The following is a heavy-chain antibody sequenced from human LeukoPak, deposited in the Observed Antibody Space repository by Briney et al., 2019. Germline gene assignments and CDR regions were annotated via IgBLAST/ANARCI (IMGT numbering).Heavy chain of an antibody. D-gene: IGHD3-10*01. CDR3: ARDLITMVQGVQPGGRT. CDR2: IYTSGST. CDR1: GGSISSYY. Sequence: PSEALSLTCTVSGGSISSYYWSWIRQPAGEGLEWIGRIYTSGSTNYNPSLKSRVTMSVDTSKNQFSLKLSSVTAADTAVYYCARDLITMVQGVQPGGRTWGQGTLVTVSS. V-gene: IGHV4-4*07. J-gene: IGHJ4*02.